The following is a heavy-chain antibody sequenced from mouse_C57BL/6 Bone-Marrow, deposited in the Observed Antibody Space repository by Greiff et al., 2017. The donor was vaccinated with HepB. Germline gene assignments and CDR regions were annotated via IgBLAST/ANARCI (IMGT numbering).Heavy chain of an antibody. CDR1: GYTFTSYW. CDR3: ARDYSNPYYFDY. D-gene: IGHD2-5*01. CDR2: IYPSDSET. J-gene: IGHJ2*01. V-gene: IGHV1-61*01. Sequence: QVHVKQPGAELVRPGSSVKLSCKASGYTFTSYWMDWVKQRPGQGLEWIGNIYPSDSETHYNQKFKDKATLTVDKSSSTAYMQLSSLTSEDSAVYYCARDYSNPYYFDYWGQGTTLTVSS.